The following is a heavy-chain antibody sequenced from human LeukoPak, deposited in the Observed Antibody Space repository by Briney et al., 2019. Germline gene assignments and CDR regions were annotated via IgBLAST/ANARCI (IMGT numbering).Heavy chain of an antibody. Sequence: PGRSLRLSCAASGFTFSSYGMHWVRQAPGKGLEWVAVISYDGSNKYYADSVKGRFTISRDNSKNTLYLQMNSLRAEDTAVYYCAKGPVTFDPWGQGTLVTVSS. CDR2: ISYDGSNK. J-gene: IGHJ5*02. CDR3: AKGPVTFDP. CDR1: GFTFSSYG. V-gene: IGHV3-30*18.